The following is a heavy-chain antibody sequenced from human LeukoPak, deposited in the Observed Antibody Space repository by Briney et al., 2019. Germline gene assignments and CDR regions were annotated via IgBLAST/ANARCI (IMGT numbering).Heavy chain of an antibody. D-gene: IGHD6-13*01. J-gene: IGHJ3*02. CDR1: GYNFTNHW. CDR2: IFPTDSNT. V-gene: IGHV5-51*01. CDR3: ARHSSRWFAGGGFDI. Sequence: GESLKISCKGSGYNFTNHWIGWVRQMPGKGLEWMGVIFPTDSNTRYSPSFRGQVTISADKSISTAYLQRSSLKAWDTAIYYCARHSSRWFAGGGFDIWGQGTMVSVSS.